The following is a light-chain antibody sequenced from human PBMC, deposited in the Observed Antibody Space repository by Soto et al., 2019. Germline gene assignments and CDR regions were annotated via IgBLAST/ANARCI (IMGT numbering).Light chain of an antibody. J-gene: IGKJ4*01. Sequence: DIQMTQSPSTLSASVGDRVTITCRASQSISSWLAWYQQKPGKAPKLLIYKASSLESWVPSRFSGSGSGTEFTLTISRLQPDGFATHSCRQFNSNPLTFGGGTKVEI. CDR1: QSISSW. CDR3: RQFNSNPLT. V-gene: IGKV1-5*03. CDR2: KAS.